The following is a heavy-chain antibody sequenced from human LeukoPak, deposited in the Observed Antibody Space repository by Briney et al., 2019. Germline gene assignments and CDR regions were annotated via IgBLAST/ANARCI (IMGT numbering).Heavy chain of an antibody. V-gene: IGHV3-66*01. CDR1: GFIVSDNY. D-gene: IGHD2-2*01. CDR2: LSGGGRT. Sequence: GGSLRLSCAASGFIVSDNYMTWVRRTPGKGLEWVSLLSGGGRTYYADSVKGRFTISRDDSNNVLYLQMRNLRAEDTAVYYCARDLGQHCTSSTCYALGYAFDFWGQGTMVTVSS. J-gene: IGHJ3*01. CDR3: ARDLGQHCTSSTCYALGYAFDF.